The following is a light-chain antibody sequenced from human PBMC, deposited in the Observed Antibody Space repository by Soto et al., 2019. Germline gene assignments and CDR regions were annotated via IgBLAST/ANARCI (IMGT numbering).Light chain of an antibody. V-gene: IGLV1-47*01. CDR3: AAWDDSLSGQV. CDR2: RNN. CDR1: STNIGSNY. Sequence: QSVLTQPPSASGTPGQRVTLSCSGSSTNIGSNYVYWYQQLPGTAPKLLIYRNNQRPSGVPDRFSGSKSGTSASLAISGLRSEDEADYYCAAWDDSLSGQVFGTGTKVTV. J-gene: IGLJ1*01.